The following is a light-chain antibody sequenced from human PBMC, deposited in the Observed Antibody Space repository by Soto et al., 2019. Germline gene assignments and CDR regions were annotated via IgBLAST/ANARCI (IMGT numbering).Light chain of an antibody. CDR1: QSISSY. CDR2: DAS. J-gene: IGKJ1*01. Sequence: EIVLTQSPATLSLSPGERATLSCRASQSISSYLAWYQQKPGQAPRLLIHDASNRATGIPARFSGSGSGTDFTLSISGLEPEDFAVYYCQQRSDWPRTFGQGTKVEIK. V-gene: IGKV3-11*01. CDR3: QQRSDWPRT.